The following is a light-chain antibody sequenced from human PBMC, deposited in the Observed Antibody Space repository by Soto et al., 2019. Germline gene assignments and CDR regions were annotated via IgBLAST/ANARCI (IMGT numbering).Light chain of an antibody. Sequence: IQMTQSPSSLSASVGDRVTITCQASQDISNYLNWYQQKPGKAPNLLIYAASSLQSGVPSRFSGSGSGTEFTLTISSLQPDDFATYYCRQYNSYSPTFGQGTKVDIK. V-gene: IGKV1-16*01. CDR1: QDISNY. J-gene: IGKJ1*01. CDR3: RQYNSYSPT. CDR2: AAS.